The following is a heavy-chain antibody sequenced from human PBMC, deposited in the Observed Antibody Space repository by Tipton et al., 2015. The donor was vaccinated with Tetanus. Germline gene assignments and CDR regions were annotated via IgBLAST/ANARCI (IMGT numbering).Heavy chain of an antibody. D-gene: IGHD3-10*01. V-gene: IGHV4-59*12. CDR2: IYYSGST. CDR3: ARDRGVRGGYYYYHGMDV. J-gene: IGHJ6*02. Sequence: TLSLTCTVSGGSISSYYWSWIRQPPGKGLEWIGYIYYSGSTYYNPSLKSRGTISVDTSQKQISLKVNYVTAAETAVYYCARDRGVRGGYYYYHGMDVWGQGTMVTVSS. CDR1: GGSISSYY.